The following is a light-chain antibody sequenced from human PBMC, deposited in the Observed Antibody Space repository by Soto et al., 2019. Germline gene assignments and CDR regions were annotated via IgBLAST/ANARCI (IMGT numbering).Light chain of an antibody. CDR3: QQVNSYPLT. CDR2: AAS. Sequence: IRMTHSPSSLSATQGDTVTITCRASQDIGSVLAWYQQKPGKAPKLLIYAASTLQSGVPSRFSGSGSETDFTLTISSLQAEDSATYYCQQVNSYPLTFGGGGMVDIK. V-gene: IGKV1-8*01. CDR1: QDIGSV. J-gene: IGKJ4*01.